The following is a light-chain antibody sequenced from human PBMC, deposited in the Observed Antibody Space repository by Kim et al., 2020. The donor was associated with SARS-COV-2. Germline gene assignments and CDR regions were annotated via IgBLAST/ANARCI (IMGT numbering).Light chain of an antibody. CDR2: GAS. CDR1: QHISKD. CDR3: QQHNDWPYT. Sequence: SVSPGEKSHLSGGASQHISKDVAWSHRRPGQSPRLRMYGASTRAIGIPARFGVSGSGTEFTLIITPLQSEDIAVYYCQQHNDWPYTFGRETKLEI. J-gene: IGKJ2*01. V-gene: IGKV3-15*01.